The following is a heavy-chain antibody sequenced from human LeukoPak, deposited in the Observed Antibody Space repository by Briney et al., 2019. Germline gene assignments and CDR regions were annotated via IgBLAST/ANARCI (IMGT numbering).Heavy chain of an antibody. V-gene: IGHV4-39*01. Sequence: SETLSLTCTVSGGSISSSYYYWGWIRQPPGKGLEWIGSIYYSGSTYYNPSLRSRVTISVDTSKNQFSLKLSSVTAADKAVYYCARHLIAVAGTGSVFDIWGQGTTVTVSS. CDR3: ARHLIAVAGTGSVFDI. CDR2: IYYSGST. D-gene: IGHD6-19*01. CDR1: GGSISSSYYY. J-gene: IGHJ3*02.